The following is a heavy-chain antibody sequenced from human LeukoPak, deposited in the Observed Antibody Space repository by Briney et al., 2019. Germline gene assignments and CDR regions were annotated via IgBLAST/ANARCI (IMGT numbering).Heavy chain of an antibody. CDR2: IKKDGRAK. J-gene: IGHJ4*02. Sequence: GGSLRLSCAASGFTLNSYAMHWVRQAPGKGLEWVAGIKKDGRAKFYVDSVKGRFTISRDNTKNSLYLQMNSLGVEDTAVYYCGRGSGAPDCWGQGTLVTVSS. CDR1: GFTLNSYA. V-gene: IGHV3-7*04. D-gene: IGHD2-21*01. CDR3: GRGSGAPDC.